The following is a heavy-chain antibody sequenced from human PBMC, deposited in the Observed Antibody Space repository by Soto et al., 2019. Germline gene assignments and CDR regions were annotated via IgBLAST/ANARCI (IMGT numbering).Heavy chain of an antibody. Sequence: SETLSLTCAVYGGSFSGYYWSWIRQPPGKGLEWIGEINHSGSTNYNPSLKSRVTISVDTSKNQFSLKLSSVTAADTAVYYCARSNGRITMVRGVIKNPYYYYGMDVWGQGTTVTVSS. CDR3: ARSNGRITMVRGVIKNPYYYYGMDV. CDR1: GGSFSGYY. CDR2: INHSGST. V-gene: IGHV4-34*01. J-gene: IGHJ6*02. D-gene: IGHD3-10*01.